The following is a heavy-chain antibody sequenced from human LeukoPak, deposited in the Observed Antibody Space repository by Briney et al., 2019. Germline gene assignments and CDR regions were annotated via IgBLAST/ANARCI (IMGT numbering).Heavy chain of an antibody. V-gene: IGHV1-2*02. J-gene: IGHJ4*02. CDR3: ARDRYYDSSGYQDY. D-gene: IGHD3-22*01. CDR1: GGTFSTYV. CDR2: INPRSGGT. Sequence: GASVKVSCKASGGTFSTYVISWVRQAPGQGLEWMGWINPRSGGTNYAQKFQGRVTMTRDTSISTAYMELSRLRYDDTAVYYCARDRYYDSSGYQDYWGQGTLVTVSS.